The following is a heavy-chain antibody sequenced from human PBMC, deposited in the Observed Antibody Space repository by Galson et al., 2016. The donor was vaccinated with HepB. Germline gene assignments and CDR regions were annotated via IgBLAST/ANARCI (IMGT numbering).Heavy chain of an antibody. V-gene: IGHV3-23*01. CDR3: ARDPYSMRVDVNDAFDI. J-gene: IGHJ3*02. CDR2: ISDSGDST. D-gene: IGHD2/OR15-2a*01. CDR1: GFTFSSHA. Sequence: SLRLSCAASGFTFSSHAMSWVRQAPGKGLEWVSAISDSGDSTYYADSVKGRFTISRDNAKDSLYLQMNSLRVEDTAVYYCARDPYSMRVDVNDAFDIWGQGTTVTVSS.